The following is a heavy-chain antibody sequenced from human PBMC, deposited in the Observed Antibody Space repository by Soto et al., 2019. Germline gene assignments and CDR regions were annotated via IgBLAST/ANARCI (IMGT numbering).Heavy chain of an antibody. J-gene: IGHJ2*01. CDR2: IDWNSDSI. V-gene: IGHV3-9*01. CDR3: AKVLSSSLNWFFDR. CDR1: GFTFDDYA. D-gene: IGHD6-6*01. Sequence: GGSLRLSCAASGFTFDDYAIHWVRQVPGKGLEWVSGIDWNSDSIAYANSVKGRFTISRDNAKNSLYLQMNSLRPEDTALYYCAKVLSSSLNWFFDRWGRGTLVTVSS.